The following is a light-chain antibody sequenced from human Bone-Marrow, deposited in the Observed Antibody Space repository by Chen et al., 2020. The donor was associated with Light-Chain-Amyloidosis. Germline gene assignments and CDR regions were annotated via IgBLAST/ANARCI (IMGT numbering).Light chain of an antibody. J-gene: IGKJ2*01. CDR1: KSISRW. CDR3: QQYHSMGT. CDR2: DAV. V-gene: IGKV1-5*01. Sequence: DIQMTQSPSTLSASVGDRVTITCRASKSISRWLAWYQQKPGKAPKLLIYDAVSVESGVPSRFSVSGYGREFTLTISSLQADDFAKYYGQQYHSMGTFGQGAKLEI.